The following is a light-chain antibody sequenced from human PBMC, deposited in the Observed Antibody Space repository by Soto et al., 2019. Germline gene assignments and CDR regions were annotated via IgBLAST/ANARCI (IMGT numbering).Light chain of an antibody. CDR1: SSDVGNYDY. V-gene: IGLV2-14*03. J-gene: IGLJ1*01. Sequence: QSALTQPASVSGSPGQSITISCTGTSSDVGNYDYVSWYQQYPGKAPKLMIYAVSRRPSGVSNRCSGSKSGNTASLTISGLQAEDEADYYCTSYTPSSTYVFVTGTKLTVL. CDR3: TSYTPSSTYV. CDR2: AVS.